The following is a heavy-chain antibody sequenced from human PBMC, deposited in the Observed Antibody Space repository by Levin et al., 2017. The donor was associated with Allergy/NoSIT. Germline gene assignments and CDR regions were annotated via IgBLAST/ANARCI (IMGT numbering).Heavy chain of an antibody. D-gene: IGHD2-21*02. CDR2: IYHSGST. CDR1: GGSISSGGYS. CDR3: AREGLAYCGGDCYSGAFDI. Sequence: LRLSCAVSGGSISSGGYSWSWIRQPPGKGLEWIGYIYHSGSTYYNPSLKSRVTISVDRSKNQFSLKLSSVTAADTAVYYCAREGLAYCGGDCYSGAFDIWGQGTMVTVSS. J-gene: IGHJ3*02. V-gene: IGHV4-30-2*01.